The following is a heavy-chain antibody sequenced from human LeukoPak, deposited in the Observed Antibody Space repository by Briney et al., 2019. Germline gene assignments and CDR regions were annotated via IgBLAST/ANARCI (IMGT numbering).Heavy chain of an antibody. J-gene: IGHJ4*02. CDR2: ITGDGGDT. CDR3: GRVGAYYGAGSYSDY. CDR1: GFTFSSYW. D-gene: IGHD3-10*01. V-gene: IGHV3-74*01. Sequence: GGSLRLSCAASGFTFSSYWMHWVRQAPGKGLVWVSHITGDGGDTSYADSVKGRFTISRDNAKNTLYLQMSSLRAEDTAVYYCGRVGAYYGAGSYSDYWGQGTLVTVSS.